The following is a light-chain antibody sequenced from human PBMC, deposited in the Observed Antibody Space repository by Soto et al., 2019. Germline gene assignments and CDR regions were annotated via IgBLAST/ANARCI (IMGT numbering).Light chain of an antibody. CDR3: QPYNNWPLT. J-gene: IGKJ4*01. V-gene: IGKV3-11*01. Sequence: EIVLTQSPATLSLSPGERATLSCRASQSVSSYLAWYQQKPGQAPRLLIYDASNRATGIPARFSGSGSGTEFTLTINSLQSEDFAVYYCQPYNNWPLTFGGVSKV. CDR2: DAS. CDR1: QSVSSY.